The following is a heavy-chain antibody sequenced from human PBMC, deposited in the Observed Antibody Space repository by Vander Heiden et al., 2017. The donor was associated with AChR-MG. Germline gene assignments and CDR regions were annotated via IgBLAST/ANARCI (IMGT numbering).Heavy chain of an antibody. Sequence: EVHLVESGGGLVQPGGSLRLSCAASGFTFSSYTMNWVRQAPGKGLEWVSSISSGSGSIYYPDSLKGRFTISRDNAKNSLYLQMSSLRAEDTAEYYCARGVKGDYLDYWGQGTLVTVSS. CDR1: GFTFSSYT. CDR3: ARGVKGDYLDY. V-gene: IGHV3-21*01. D-gene: IGHD3-10*01. CDR2: ISSGSGSI. J-gene: IGHJ4*02.